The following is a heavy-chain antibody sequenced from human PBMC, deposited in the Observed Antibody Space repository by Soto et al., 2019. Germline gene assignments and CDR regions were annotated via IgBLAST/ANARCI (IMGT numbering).Heavy chain of an antibody. V-gene: IGHV4-31*03. CDR1: GGSISSGGYY. CDR2: IYYSGST. Sequence: TLSLTCTVSGGSISSGGYYWSWIRQHPGKGLEWIGYIYYSGSTYYNPSLKSRVTISVDTSKNQFSLKLSSVTAADTAVYYWARGIAARNSFDYWGQGTLVTVSS. J-gene: IGHJ4*02. D-gene: IGHD6-6*01. CDR3: ARGIAARNSFDY.